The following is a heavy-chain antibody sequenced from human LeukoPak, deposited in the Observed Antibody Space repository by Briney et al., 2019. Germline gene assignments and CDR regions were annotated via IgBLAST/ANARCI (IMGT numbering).Heavy chain of an antibody. CDR1: GFTFSSYE. J-gene: IGHJ4*02. CDR2: ISSSGSTI. V-gene: IGHV3-48*03. CDR3: ARAAGSGSYYGAFDF. D-gene: IGHD1-26*01. Sequence: GGSLRLSCAAPGFTFSSYERNWVRQAPGKGLEWVSYISSSGSTIYYADSVKGRFTISRDNAKNSLYLQMNSLRAEDTAVYYCARAAGSGSYYGAFDFWGQGTLVTVSS.